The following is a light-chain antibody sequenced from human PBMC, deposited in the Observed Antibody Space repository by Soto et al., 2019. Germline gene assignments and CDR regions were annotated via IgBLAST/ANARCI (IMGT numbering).Light chain of an antibody. CDR2: GAS. V-gene: IGKV3-15*01. CDR3: HQYNNWQTWT. CDR1: QSVSNN. Sequence: EIVMTRSPATLSVSPGERATLSCRASQSVSNNLAWYQQKFGQAPRLLVYGASIRATGIPARFSGSGSGTEFTLTISSLQSEDFAVYFCHQYNNWQTWTFGQGTKVDIK. J-gene: IGKJ1*01.